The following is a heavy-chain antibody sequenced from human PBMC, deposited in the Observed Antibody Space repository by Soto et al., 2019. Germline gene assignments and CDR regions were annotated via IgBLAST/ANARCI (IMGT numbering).Heavy chain of an antibody. CDR1: GGSISSGGYS. CDR3: ARAAAATLFDP. Sequence: QLQLQESGSGLVKPSQTLSLTCAVSGGSISSGGYSWSWIRQPPGKGLEWIGYIYHSGSTYYNPSLKSXXTXSXXRSKNQFSLKLSSVTAADTAVYYCARAAAATLFDPWGQGTLVTVSS. CDR2: IYHSGST. D-gene: IGHD6-13*01. V-gene: IGHV4-30-2*01. J-gene: IGHJ5*02.